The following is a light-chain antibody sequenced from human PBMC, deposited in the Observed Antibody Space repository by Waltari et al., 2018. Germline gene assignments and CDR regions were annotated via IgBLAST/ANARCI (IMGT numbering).Light chain of an antibody. J-gene: IGKJ4*01. V-gene: IGKV1-17*01. Sequence: DIQMTQSPSSLSASVGDTVTITCRASQGISSYLNWFQQQQGKAPKLLIYAATTLQSGVPSRFSGSGSGTEFTLTISSLQPEDFAAYYCLQHNSYPLTFGGGTKVEIK. CDR3: LQHNSYPLT. CDR1: QGISSY. CDR2: AAT.